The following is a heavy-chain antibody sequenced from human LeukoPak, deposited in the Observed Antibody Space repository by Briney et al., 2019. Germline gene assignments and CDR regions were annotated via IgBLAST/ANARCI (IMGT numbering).Heavy chain of an antibody. D-gene: IGHD3-22*01. CDR1: GITLSNYG. J-gene: IGHJ4*02. V-gene: IGHV3-23*01. Sequence: GGSLRLSCAVSGITLSNYGMSWVRQAPGKGLEWVAGISGSGGSTSYADSVKGRFTISRDNPRNALYLQMNSLRAEDTAVYFCAKRGVVIRVILVGFHKEAYYFDSWGQGALVTVSS. CDR2: ISGSGGST. CDR3: AKRGVVIRVILVGFHKEAYYFDS.